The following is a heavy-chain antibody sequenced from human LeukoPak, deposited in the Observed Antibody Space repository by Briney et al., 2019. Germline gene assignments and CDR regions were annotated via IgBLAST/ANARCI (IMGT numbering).Heavy chain of an antibody. J-gene: IGHJ4*02. CDR2: IKQDGSEK. CDR1: GFTLSSYW. Sequence: GGSLRLSCGASGFTLSSYWMHWVRQAPGKGLEWVAKIKQDGSEKYYVDSVKGRFTISRDNAKNSLYLQMNSLGAEDTAVYYCARRGTSSSWAHFDYWGQGTLVTVSS. V-gene: IGHV3-7*03. D-gene: IGHD6-13*01. CDR3: ARRGTSSSWAHFDY.